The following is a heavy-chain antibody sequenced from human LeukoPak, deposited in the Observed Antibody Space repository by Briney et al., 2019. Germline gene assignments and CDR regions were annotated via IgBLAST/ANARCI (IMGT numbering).Heavy chain of an antibody. CDR2: IVGGAGYT. J-gene: IGHJ4*02. CDR3: ATDRKVGTWDPRFNY. CDR1: GFTASTYG. Sequence: GGSLRLSCAASGFTASTYGVSWVRQAPGKGLQWVSAIVGGAGYTFYADSVKGRFTISRDNAKFSLYLQMNSLRAEDTAIYYCATDRKVGTWDPRFNYWGQGTLVTVSS. D-gene: IGHD4-23*01. V-gene: IGHV3-23*01.